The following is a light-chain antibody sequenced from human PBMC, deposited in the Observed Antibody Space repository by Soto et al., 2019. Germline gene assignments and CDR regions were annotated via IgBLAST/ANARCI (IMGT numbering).Light chain of an antibody. CDR1: ESIRSW. Sequence: DIQMTQSPSTLSASVGDRVTITCRASESIRSWLAWYQQKSGKAPKLLIYKASSLQSGVPSRFSGSGSGTEFTLTISSLQPDDFATYYCQQYNNYWTFGQGTKVEIK. CDR3: QQYNNYWT. V-gene: IGKV1-5*03. CDR2: KAS. J-gene: IGKJ1*01.